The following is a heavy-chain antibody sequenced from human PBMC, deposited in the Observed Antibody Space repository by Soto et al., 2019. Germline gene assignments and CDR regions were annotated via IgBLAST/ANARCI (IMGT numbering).Heavy chain of an antibody. CDR2: IYHSGST. J-gene: IGHJ3*02. V-gene: IGHV4-4*02. CDR1: GGSISSSNW. Sequence: PSETLSLTCAVSGGSISSSNWWSWVRQPPGKGLEWIGEIYHSGSTNYNPSLKSRVTISVDKSKNQFSLKLSSVTAADTAVYYCARVFSSGWSFGLDKDGAFEIWGQGTMVTVSS. CDR3: ARVFSSGWSFGLDKDGAFEI. D-gene: IGHD6-19*01.